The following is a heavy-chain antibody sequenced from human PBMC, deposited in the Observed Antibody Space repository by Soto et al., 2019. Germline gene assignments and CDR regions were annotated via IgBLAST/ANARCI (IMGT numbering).Heavy chain of an antibody. CDR2: IHYSGTT. V-gene: IGHV4-59*01. Sequence: SENLSLTCTGSGGSISTCYWSWSRQPPGKALQWIGFIHYSGTTSYNPSLKSRVTISVDTSKNQISLKLRSVTAAATAVYYCARDVYCGGDCYSVWGRGTLVT. J-gene: IGHJ4*02. CDR3: ARDVYCGGDCYSV. CDR1: GGSISTCY. D-gene: IGHD2-21*02.